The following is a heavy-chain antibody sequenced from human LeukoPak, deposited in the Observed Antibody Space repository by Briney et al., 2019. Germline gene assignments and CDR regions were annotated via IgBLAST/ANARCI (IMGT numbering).Heavy chain of an antibody. J-gene: IGHJ6*02. D-gene: IGHD5-12*01. CDR3: ARDYVLGYSGYVDYYYGMDV. V-gene: IGHV1-18*01. Sequence: ASVKVSCKASGYTFISYGISWVRQASGQGLEWMVWISSYSGNTKYAQNLQGRVTMTTETSTSTVYMELRSLRSDDTAVYYCARDYVLGYSGYVDYYYGMDVWGQGTTVTVSS. CDR1: GYTFISYG. CDR2: ISSYSGNT.